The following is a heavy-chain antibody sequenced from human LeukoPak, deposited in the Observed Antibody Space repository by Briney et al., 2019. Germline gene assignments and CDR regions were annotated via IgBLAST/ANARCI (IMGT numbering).Heavy chain of an antibody. D-gene: IGHD3-22*01. V-gene: IGHV4-34*01. J-gene: IGHJ4*02. CDR2: INHSGST. CDR1: GGSFSGYY. CDR3: ARGLGLDDSSDYYFDY. Sequence: PSETLSLTCAVYGGSFSGYYWSWIRQPPGKGLEWIGEINHSGSTNYNPSLKSRVTISVDTSKNQFSLKLSSVTAADTAVYYCARGLGLDDSSDYYFDYWGQGTLVTVSS.